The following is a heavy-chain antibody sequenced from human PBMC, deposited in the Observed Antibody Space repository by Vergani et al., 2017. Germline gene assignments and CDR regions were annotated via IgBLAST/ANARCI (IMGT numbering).Heavy chain of an antibody. Sequence: VQLQQWGAGLLKPSETLSLTCAVYGGSFSGYYWSWVRQAPGKGLEWVSGISWNSGSIGYADSVKGRFTISRDNAKNSLYLQMNSLRAEDTALYYCAKDMERFLEWLFPQAFDIWGQGTMVTVSS. D-gene: IGHD3-3*01. CDR3: AKDMERFLEWLFPQAFDI. CDR2: ISWNSGSI. CDR1: GGSFSGYY. J-gene: IGHJ3*02. V-gene: IGHV3-9*01.